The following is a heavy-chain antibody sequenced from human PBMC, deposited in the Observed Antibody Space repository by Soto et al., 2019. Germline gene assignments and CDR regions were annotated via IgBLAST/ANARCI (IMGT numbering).Heavy chain of an antibody. V-gene: IGHV4-39*01. D-gene: IGHD2-15*01. CDR3: ARPDFSAVAANDAFDI. CDR1: GGSISSSSYY. CDR2: IYYSGST. Sequence: PSETLSLTCTVSGGSISSSSYYWGWIRQPPGKGLEWIGSIYYSGSTYYNPSLKSRVTISVDTSKNQFSLKLSSVTAADTAVYYCARPDFSAVAANDAFDIWGQGTMVT. J-gene: IGHJ3*02.